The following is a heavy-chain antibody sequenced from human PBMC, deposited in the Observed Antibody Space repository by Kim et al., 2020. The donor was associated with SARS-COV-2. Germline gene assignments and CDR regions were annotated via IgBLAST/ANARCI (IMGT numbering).Heavy chain of an antibody. V-gene: IGHV7-4-1*02. CDR3: ASSRFGELLLADDYFDY. D-gene: IGHD3-10*01. Sequence: ASVKVSCKASGYTFTSYAMNWVRQAPGQGLEWMGWINTNTGNPTYAQGFTGRFVFSLDTSVSTAYLQISSLKAEDTAVYYCASSRFGELLLADDYFDYWGQGTLVTVSS. CDR1: GYTFTSYA. J-gene: IGHJ4*02. CDR2: INTNTGNP.